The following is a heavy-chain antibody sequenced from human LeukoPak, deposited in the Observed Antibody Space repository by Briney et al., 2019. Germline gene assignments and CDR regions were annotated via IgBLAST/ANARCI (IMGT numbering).Heavy chain of an antibody. CDR3: ARQGGSTSGGLDY. D-gene: IGHD3-10*01. CDR1: EYIFTSHW. CDR2: IYPGDSDT. J-gene: IGHJ4*02. V-gene: IGHV5-51*01. Sequence: GESLKISCEGSEYIFTSHWIGWVRQMPGKGLEWMGIIYPGDSDTRYSPSFQGQVTISADKSISTTFLQWRSLKASDTAIYFCARQGGSTSGGLDYWGQGTLVTVSS.